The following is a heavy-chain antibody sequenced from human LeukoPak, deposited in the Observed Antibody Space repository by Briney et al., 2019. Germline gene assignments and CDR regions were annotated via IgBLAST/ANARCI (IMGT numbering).Heavy chain of an antibody. V-gene: IGHV6-1*01. CDR3: ARVSWEQQLNWFDP. CDR1: GDSVSSNSAA. D-gene: IGHD6-13*01. J-gene: IGHJ5*02. CDR2: TYYRSKWYT. Sequence: SQTLSLTCAISGDSVSSNSAAWNWIRQSPSRGLEWLGRTYYRSKWYTDYAVSVQSRITINPDTSRNQFSLQLNSVTPEDTAVYYCARVSWEQQLNWFDPWGQGTLVTVSS.